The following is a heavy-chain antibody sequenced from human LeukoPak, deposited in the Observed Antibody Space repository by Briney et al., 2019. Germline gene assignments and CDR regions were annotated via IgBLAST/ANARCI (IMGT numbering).Heavy chain of an antibody. CDR1: GFTFSSYE. D-gene: IGHD3-10*01. V-gene: IGHV3-21*01. J-gene: IGHJ6*03. Sequence: PGGSLRLSCAAPGFTFSSYEMNWVRQAPGKGLEWVSSISSSSSYIYYADSVKGRFTISKDNAKNSLYLQMNSLRAEDTAVYYCARGPVGSGSYFQLSYYYYMDVWGKGTTVTISS. CDR3: ARGPVGSGSYFQLSYYYYMDV. CDR2: ISSSSSYI.